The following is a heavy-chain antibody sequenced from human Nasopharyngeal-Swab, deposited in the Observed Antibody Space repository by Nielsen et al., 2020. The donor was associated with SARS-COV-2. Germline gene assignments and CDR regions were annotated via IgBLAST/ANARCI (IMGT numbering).Heavy chain of an antibody. V-gene: IGHV3-30-3*01. CDR3: ARDDTVVSPWSYYYYGMDV. CDR2: ISYDGSNK. J-gene: IGHJ6*02. Sequence: GESLKISCAASGFTFSSYAMHWVRQAPGKGLEWVAVISYDGSNKNYADSVKGRFTISRDNSKNTLYLQMNSLRAEDTAVYYCARDDTVVSPWSYYYYGMDVWGQGTTVTVSS. D-gene: IGHD4-23*01. CDR1: GFTFSSYA.